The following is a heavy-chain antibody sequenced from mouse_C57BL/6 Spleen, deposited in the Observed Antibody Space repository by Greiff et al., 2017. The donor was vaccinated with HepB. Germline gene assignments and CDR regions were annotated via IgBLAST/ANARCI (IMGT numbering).Heavy chain of an antibody. D-gene: IGHD2-4*01. CDR1: GFTFSDYG. CDR2: ISSGSSTI. CDR3: ASGYYDYDGVAY. V-gene: IGHV5-17*01. J-gene: IGHJ3*01. Sequence: EVQLVESGGGLVKPGGSLKLSCAASGFTFSDYGMHWVRQAPEKGLEWVTYISSGSSTIYYADTVKGRFTISRDNAKNTLFLQMTSLRSEDAAMYYCASGYYDYDGVAYWGQGTLVTVSA.